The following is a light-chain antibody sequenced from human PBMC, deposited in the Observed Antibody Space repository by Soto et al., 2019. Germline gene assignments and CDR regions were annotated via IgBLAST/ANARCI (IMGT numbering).Light chain of an antibody. Sequence: DIQMTQSPSSLSASVGDRVTITCQASQDIRKYLSWYQQKPGRAPKLLIYGASHLETGVPSRFSGSGYGTDFTFTISSLQPEDIATYYCQHYDHLPPFTFGPGTKVAIK. J-gene: IGKJ3*01. CDR3: QHYDHLPPFT. CDR2: GAS. CDR1: QDIRKY. V-gene: IGKV1-33*01.